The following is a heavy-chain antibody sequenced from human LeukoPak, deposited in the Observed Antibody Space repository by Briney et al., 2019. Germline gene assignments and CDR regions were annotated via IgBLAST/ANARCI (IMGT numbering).Heavy chain of an antibody. CDR3: ARDSKVVVPAARGLYYYGMDV. CDR2: IYYSGST. V-gene: IGHV4-30-4*01. J-gene: IGHJ6*02. D-gene: IGHD2-2*01. CDR1: GGSISSGDYS. Sequence: SETLSLTCTVSGGSISSGDYSWSWIRQPPGKGLEWIGYIYYSGSTYYNPSLKSRVTISVDTSKNQFSLKLSSVTAADTAVYYCARDSKVVVPAARGLYYYGMDVWGQGTTVTVSS.